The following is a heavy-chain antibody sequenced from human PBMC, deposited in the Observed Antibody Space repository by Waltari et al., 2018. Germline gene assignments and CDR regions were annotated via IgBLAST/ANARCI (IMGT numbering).Heavy chain of an antibody. V-gene: IGHV3-30-3*01. CDR3: ARELRGDFDY. D-gene: IGHD4-17*01. CDR1: GFTFSSYA. CDR2: ISYDGSNK. J-gene: IGHJ4*02. Sequence: QVQLVESGGGVVQPGRSLRLSCAASGFTFSSYAMHWVRQAPGKGLEWVAVISYDGSNKYYADSVKGRFTISRDNSKNTLYLQMNSLRAEDTAVYYCARELRGDFDYWGQGTLVTVSS.